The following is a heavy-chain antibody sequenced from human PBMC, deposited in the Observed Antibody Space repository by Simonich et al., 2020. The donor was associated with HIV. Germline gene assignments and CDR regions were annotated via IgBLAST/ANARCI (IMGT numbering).Heavy chain of an antibody. CDR2: SYTGDSDT. D-gene: IGHD6-13*01. CDR3: VRRKESSSWGY. Sequence: EVQLVQSGAEVKKPGETLKISCKGSGYSFTIYWNGWVRQRPGKGLEWMGISYTGDSDTRYSPSFHGQVTTSADKSISTTYLQWSSLKASDTAMYYCVRRKESSSWGYWGQGTLVTVSS. V-gene: IGHV5-51*03. J-gene: IGHJ4*02. CDR1: GYSFTIYW.